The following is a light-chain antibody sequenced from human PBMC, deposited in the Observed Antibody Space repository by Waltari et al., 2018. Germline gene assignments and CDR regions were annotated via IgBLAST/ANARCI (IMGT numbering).Light chain of an antibody. Sequence: QSVLTQPPSVSGPPGQRVTISCTGSSSTPEAGHDVHWFQQLPGTAPKLLIYGNNNRPSGVPDRFSGSKSGTSASLAISGLQAEDEADYHCQSYDSSLSGAWVFGGGTKLTVL. CDR3: QSYDSSLSGAWV. J-gene: IGLJ3*02. CDR2: GNN. V-gene: IGLV1-40*01. CDR1: SSTPEAGHD.